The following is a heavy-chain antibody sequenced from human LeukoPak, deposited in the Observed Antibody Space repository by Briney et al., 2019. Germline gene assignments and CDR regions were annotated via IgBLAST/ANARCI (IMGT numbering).Heavy chain of an antibody. Sequence: PSETLSLTCTVSGDSISSGNYYWTWIRQPAGRGLEWIGRIYTSGSTNYNPSLKSRVTISVDTSKNQFSLKLSSVTAADTAVYYCATLGYSYGTDYWGQGTLVTVSS. CDR3: ATLGYSYGTDY. J-gene: IGHJ4*02. CDR1: GDSISSGNYY. V-gene: IGHV4-61*02. D-gene: IGHD5-18*01. CDR2: IYTSGST.